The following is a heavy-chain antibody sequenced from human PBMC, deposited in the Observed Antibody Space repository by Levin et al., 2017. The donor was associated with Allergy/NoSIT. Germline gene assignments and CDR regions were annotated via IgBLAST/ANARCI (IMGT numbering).Heavy chain of an antibody. V-gene: IGHV1-24*01. CDR2: FDPEDGET. Sequence: ASVKVSCKVSGYTLTELSMHWVRQAPGKGLEWMGGFDPEDGETIYAQKFQGRVTMTEDTSTDTAYMELSSLRSEDTAVYYCATDPLLGFGDHSNYWGQGTLVTVSS. CDR1: GYTLTELS. CDR3: ATDPLLGFGDHSNY. J-gene: IGHJ4*02. D-gene: IGHD3-10*01.